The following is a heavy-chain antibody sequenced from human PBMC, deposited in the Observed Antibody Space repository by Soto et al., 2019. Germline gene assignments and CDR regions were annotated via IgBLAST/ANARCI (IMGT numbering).Heavy chain of an antibody. V-gene: IGHV3-72*01. D-gene: IGHD3-3*01. CDR2: TRNKANSYTP. J-gene: IGHJ4*02. CDR3: ATFRFFPDYFDY. Sequence: EVQLVESGGGLVQPGGSLRLSCAASGFTFSDHYMDWVRHAPGKGLEWVGRTRNKANSYTPEYAASVKGRFTISRDDSKNSLYLQMNSLKPEDTAVYYCATFRFFPDYFDYWGKGTLVTVSS. CDR1: GFTFSDHY.